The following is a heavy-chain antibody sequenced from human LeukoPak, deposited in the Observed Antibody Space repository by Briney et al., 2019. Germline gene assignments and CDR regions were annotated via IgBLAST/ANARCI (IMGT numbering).Heavy chain of an antibody. J-gene: IGHJ1*01. CDR1: GFTFSDYS. CDR3: VRDFLGSGATTAYLHH. D-gene: IGHD4/OR15-4a*01. CDR2: ISRRSRHV. V-gene: IGHV3-21*01. Sequence: SGGSLRLSCAASGFTFSDYSMNWVRQAPGKGLEWVSSISRRSRHVYYAGSVKGRFTISRDDAKKSLYLQMNSLRAEDMAVYFCVRDFLGSGATTAYLHHWGQGTLVTVSS.